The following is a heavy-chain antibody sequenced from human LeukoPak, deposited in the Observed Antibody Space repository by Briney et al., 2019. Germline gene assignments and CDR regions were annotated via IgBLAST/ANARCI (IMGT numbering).Heavy chain of an antibody. V-gene: IGHV1-18*01. Sequence: GASVKVSCKASGYTFTSYAMNWVRQAPGQGLEWMGWISVYSGNTNYAQKLQGRVTMTTDTSTSTAYMEPRSLRSDDTAVYYCARVEEHSLAYYYMDVWGKGTTVTISS. D-gene: IGHD1-26*01. CDR1: GYTFTSYA. CDR3: ARVEEHSLAYYYMDV. J-gene: IGHJ6*03. CDR2: ISVYSGNT.